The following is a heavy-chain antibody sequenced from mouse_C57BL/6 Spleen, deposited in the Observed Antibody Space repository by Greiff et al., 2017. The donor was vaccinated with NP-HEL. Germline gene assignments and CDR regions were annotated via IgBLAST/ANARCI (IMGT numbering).Heavy chain of an antibody. D-gene: IGHD1-1*01. CDR2: IWTGGGT. J-gene: IGHJ4*01. V-gene: IGHV2-9-1*01. Sequence: VQLVESGPGLVAPSQSLSITCTVPGFSLTSYAISWVRQPPGKGLEWLGVIWTGGGTNYNSALKSRLSISKDNSKSQVFLKMNSMQTDDTARYYYARTGSSSYYYAMEYWGQGTSVTVSS. CDR3: ARTGSSSYYYAMEY. CDR1: GFSLTSYA.